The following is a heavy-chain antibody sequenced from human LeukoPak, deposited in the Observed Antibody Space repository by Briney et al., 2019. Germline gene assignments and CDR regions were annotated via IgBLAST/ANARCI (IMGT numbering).Heavy chain of an antibody. D-gene: IGHD1-26*01. Sequence: ASVKVSCKASGYTFTGYYMHCVRQAPGQGLEWMGRINPNSGGTNYAQKFQGRVTMTRDTSISTAYMELSRLRSDDTAVYYCARAPYSGRGFDPWGQGTLVTVSS. CDR1: GYTFTGYY. V-gene: IGHV1-2*06. J-gene: IGHJ5*02. CDR2: INPNSGGT. CDR3: ARAPYSGRGFDP.